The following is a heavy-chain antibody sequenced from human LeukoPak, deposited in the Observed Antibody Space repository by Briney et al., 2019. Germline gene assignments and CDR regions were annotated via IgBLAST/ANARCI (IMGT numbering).Heavy chain of an antibody. D-gene: IGHD6-6*01. CDR2: IYYSGST. J-gene: IGHJ4*02. CDR3: SRGGDVAARPSDY. Sequence: SETLSLTCTVSGGSISSYFWSWVRQPPGKGLEWMGYIYYSGSTNYNPSLKSRVTISVDTSKNQFSLKLSSVTAADTAVYYCSRGGDVAARPSDYWGQGTLVTVSS. CDR1: GGSISSYF. V-gene: IGHV4-59*01.